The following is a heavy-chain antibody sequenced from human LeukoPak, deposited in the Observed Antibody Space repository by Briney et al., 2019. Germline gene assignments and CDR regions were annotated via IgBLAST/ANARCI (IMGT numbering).Heavy chain of an antibody. D-gene: IGHD3-22*01. CDR1: GYRFTNYW. J-gene: IGHJ4*02. V-gene: IGHV5-51*01. CDR2: MYPDDSDT. Sequence: GESLKISCRGSGYRFTNYWIGWVRQMPGKGLECMGIMYPDDSDTTYSPSFQGQVTISADKSISTAYLQWSSLKASDTAMYYCVRLSSGRYPDYWGQGTLVTVSS. CDR3: VRLSSGRYPDY.